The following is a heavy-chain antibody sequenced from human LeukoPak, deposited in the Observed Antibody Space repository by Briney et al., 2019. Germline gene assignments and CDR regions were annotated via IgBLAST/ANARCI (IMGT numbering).Heavy chain of an antibody. J-gene: IGHJ4*02. CDR2: INHSGST. CDR3: ARGQRRNIVVVPAAMRAFDY. D-gene: IGHD2-2*01. V-gene: IGHV4-34*01. CDR1: GGSFSGYY. Sequence: PSETLSLTCAVYGGSFSGYYWSWIRQPPGKGLEWIGEINHSGSTNYNPSLKSRVTISVDTSKNQFSLKLSSVTAADTAVYYCARGQRRNIVVVPAAMRAFDYWGQGTLVTVSS.